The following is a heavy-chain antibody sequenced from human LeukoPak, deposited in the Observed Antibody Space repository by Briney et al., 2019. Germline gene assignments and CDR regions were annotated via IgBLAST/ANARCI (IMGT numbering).Heavy chain of an antibody. CDR2: INHSGST. CDR3: AGQIHYDFWSGNHDY. D-gene: IGHD3-3*01. J-gene: IGHJ4*02. CDR1: GGSFSGYN. Sequence: PSETLSLTCAVYGGSFSGYNWSWIRQPPGKGLEWIGEINHSGSTNYNPSLKSRVTISVDTSKNQFSLKLSSVTAADTAVYYCAGQIHYDFWSGNHDYWGQGTLVTVSS. V-gene: IGHV4-34*01.